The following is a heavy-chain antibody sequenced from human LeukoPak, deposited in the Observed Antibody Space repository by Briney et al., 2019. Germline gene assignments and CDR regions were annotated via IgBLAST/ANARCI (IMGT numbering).Heavy chain of an antibody. CDR2: INPNSGGT. V-gene: IGHV1-2*02. CDR3: ATSDQPMLYNYFDY. J-gene: IGHJ4*02. D-gene: IGHD2-8*01. CDR1: GYTFTNYY. Sequence: ASVKVSCKASGYTFTNYYMHWVRQAPGQGLEWMGWINPNSGGTKYAQKFQGRVIMTSDTSITTFYMELSSLRPDDTAVFYCATSDQPMLYNYFDYWGQGTLVTVSS.